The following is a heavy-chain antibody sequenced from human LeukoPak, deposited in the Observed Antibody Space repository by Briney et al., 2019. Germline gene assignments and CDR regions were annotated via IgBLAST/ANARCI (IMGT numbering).Heavy chain of an antibody. D-gene: IGHD6-19*01. Sequence: GGSLRLSCAASGFRFSGYAMSWVRQAPEKGLEWVSAISGGGDSTYYADSVKGRFTLSRDNSKNTLYLQMNSLRAEDTAVYYCAKEIAVAGTSSDYWGQGTLVTVSS. V-gene: IGHV3-23*01. CDR3: AKEIAVAGTSSDY. J-gene: IGHJ4*02. CDR2: ISGGGDST. CDR1: GFRFSGYA.